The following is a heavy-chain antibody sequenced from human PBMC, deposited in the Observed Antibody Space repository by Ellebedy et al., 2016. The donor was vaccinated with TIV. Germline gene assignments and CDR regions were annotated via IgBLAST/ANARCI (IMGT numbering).Heavy chain of an antibody. CDR2: VNGDDRDR. V-gene: IGHV3-74*01. Sequence: GGSLRLSXAASGFTFSSYAMSWVRQAPGKGLEWVSRVNGDDRDRSTVYADSVKGRFTISRDNAKNTLYLQMDRLRVEDTAVYYCVGLGYTSGWYYWGQGILVTVSS. CDR1: GFTFSSYA. D-gene: IGHD6-19*01. CDR3: VGLGYTSGWYY. J-gene: IGHJ4*02.